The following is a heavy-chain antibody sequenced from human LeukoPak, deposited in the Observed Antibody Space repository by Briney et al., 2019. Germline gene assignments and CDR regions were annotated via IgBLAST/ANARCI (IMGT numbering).Heavy chain of an antibody. J-gene: IGHJ4*02. V-gene: IGHV3-23*01. CDR2: IIESGGST. Sequence: GGSLRLSCAASGFTFSRFAMAGVRQAPGKGLEWVSAIIESGGSTFYADSVKGRFTISRDNSNNTLYLQMNSLRAEDTAVYYCAKGGYGGTPSHFDSWGQGILVAVSS. CDR1: GFTFSRFA. CDR3: AKGGYGGTPSHFDS. D-gene: IGHD5-12*01.